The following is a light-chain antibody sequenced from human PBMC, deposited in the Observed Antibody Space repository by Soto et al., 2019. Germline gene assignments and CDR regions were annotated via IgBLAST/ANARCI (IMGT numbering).Light chain of an antibody. V-gene: IGLV1-40*01. Sequence: QSVLTQPPSVSGAPGQRVTISCTGSSSNIGAGYDVHWYQPLPGTAPKLLIYGNSNRPSGVPDRFSGSKSGTSASLAITGLQVEDEADYYCQSYDSSLSGVVFGGGTKLTVL. CDR3: QSYDSSLSGVV. CDR2: GNS. CDR1: SSNIGAGYD. J-gene: IGLJ2*01.